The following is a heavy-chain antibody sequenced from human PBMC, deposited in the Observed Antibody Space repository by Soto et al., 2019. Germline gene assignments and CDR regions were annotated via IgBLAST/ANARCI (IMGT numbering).Heavy chain of an antibody. J-gene: IGHJ5*02. CDR1: GFTFSSYA. CDR2: ISGSGGST. V-gene: IGHV3-23*01. CDR3: AKDAYYDILTGYPPAPWFDP. Sequence: PGGSLRLSCAASGFTFSSYAMSWVRQAPGKGLEWVSAISGSGGSTYYADSVKGRFTISRDNSKNTLYLQMNSLRAEDTAVYYCAKDAYYDILTGYPPAPWFDPWGQGTLVTVPQ. D-gene: IGHD3-9*01.